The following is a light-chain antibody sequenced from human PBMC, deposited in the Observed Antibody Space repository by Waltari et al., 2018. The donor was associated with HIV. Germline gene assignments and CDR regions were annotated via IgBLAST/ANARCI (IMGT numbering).Light chain of an antibody. V-gene: IGLV3-21*04. CDR2: YDC. CDR1: NIGRKS. Sequence: SYVLTQPPSVSAAPGQTARITCGGNNIGRKSVHWYQQKPGQAPVLVIYYDCDRPSGIPERFSGSNSGNTATLTISRVEAGDEADYYCQVWDSSSDHPVVFGGGTKLTVL. J-gene: IGLJ2*01. CDR3: QVWDSSSDHPVV.